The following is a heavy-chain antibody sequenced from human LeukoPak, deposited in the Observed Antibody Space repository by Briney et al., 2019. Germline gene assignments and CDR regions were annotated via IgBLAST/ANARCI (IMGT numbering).Heavy chain of an antibody. CDR3: TRAMVRGVIPY. Sequence: GGSLRLSCAASGFTFRAYAMHWVRQAPGKGLEWLAVISNDGTIQYYADSVKGRFTISRDNSRNIMNLQTDSLRPEDTALYYCTRAMVRGVIPYWGQGTLVTVSS. CDR1: GFTFRAYA. V-gene: IGHV3-30*04. CDR2: ISNDGTIQ. D-gene: IGHD3-10*01. J-gene: IGHJ4*02.